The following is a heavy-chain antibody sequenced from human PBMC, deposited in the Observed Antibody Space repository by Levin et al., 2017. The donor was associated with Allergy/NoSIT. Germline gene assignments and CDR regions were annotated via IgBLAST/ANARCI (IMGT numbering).Heavy chain of an antibody. D-gene: IGHD4-23*01. Sequence: SETLSLTCAVYGGSFSGYYWSWIRQPPGKGLEWIGEINHSGSTNYNPSLKSRVTISVDTSKNQFSLKLSSVTAADTAVYYCARGLGGNRRWFDPWGQGTLVTVSS. V-gene: IGHV4-34*01. CDR3: ARGLGGNRRWFDP. CDR2: INHSGST. CDR1: GGSFSGYY. J-gene: IGHJ5*02.